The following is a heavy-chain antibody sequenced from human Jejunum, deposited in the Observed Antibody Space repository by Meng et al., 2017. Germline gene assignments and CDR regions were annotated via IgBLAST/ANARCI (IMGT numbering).Heavy chain of an antibody. Sequence: QESGPGLVRPPETLSLTCTVSGGFASSGSYYWTGVRQSPGKGLEWIGYNFDNGRTNYNPSLKSRVTMSVDTSRNQFSLKLSSVTAADTAVYYCARDNWGSIDYWGQGVLVTVSS. CDR1: GGFASSGSYY. V-gene: IGHV4-61*01. D-gene: IGHD7-27*01. CDR3: ARDNWGSIDY. CDR2: NFDNGRT. J-gene: IGHJ4*02.